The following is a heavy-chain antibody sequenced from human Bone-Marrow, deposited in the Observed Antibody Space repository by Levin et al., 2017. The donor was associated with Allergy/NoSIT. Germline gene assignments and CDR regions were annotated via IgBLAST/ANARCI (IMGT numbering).Heavy chain of an antibody. CDR1: GFPLNSYG. J-gene: IGHJ4*02. D-gene: IGHD6-19*01. Sequence: QSGGSLRLSCAASGFPLNSYGMHWVRQAPGEGLEWVAVISYDGSNKNYADSVKGRFTISRDNSQNMLYLQMNSLRAEDTAVYYCARDIWESSGGYYYDYWGQGTLVTVSS. CDR3: ARDIWESSGGYYYDY. V-gene: IGHV3-33*05. CDR2: ISYDGSNK.